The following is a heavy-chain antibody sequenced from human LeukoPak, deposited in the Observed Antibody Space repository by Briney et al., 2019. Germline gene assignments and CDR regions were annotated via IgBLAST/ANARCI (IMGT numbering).Heavy chain of an antibody. CDR1: GYSISSGHY. Sequence: PSETLSLTCGVSGYSISSGHYWGWIRQPPGKGLEWIGRIYYSGSTYYNPSLKSRVTISVDTCKNQFSLKLSSVTAADTAVYYCAREPETYYYDTSGYSPPEYYFDYWGQGTLVTVSS. J-gene: IGHJ4*02. CDR2: IYYSGST. D-gene: IGHD3-22*01. CDR3: AREPETYYYDTSGYSPPEYYFDY. V-gene: IGHV4-38-2*02.